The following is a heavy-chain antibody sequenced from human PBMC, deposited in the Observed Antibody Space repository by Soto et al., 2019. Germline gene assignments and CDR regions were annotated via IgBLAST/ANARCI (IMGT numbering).Heavy chain of an antibody. CDR1: EYTFTYLH. CDR3: ARSPLDSSNEIYFDS. Sequence: QMHLVQSAAEVKKTGSTVTISCEASEYTFTYLHLHCVRQAPGQGLEWLGWITIFNGNTNYAQKFQDRVVISRDTSLSTVYMTLSGLKSEDTAMYYCARSPLDSSNEIYFDSWGQGTLVTVSS. D-gene: IGHD3-22*01. J-gene: IGHJ4*02. V-gene: IGHV1-45*02. CDR2: ITIFNGNT.